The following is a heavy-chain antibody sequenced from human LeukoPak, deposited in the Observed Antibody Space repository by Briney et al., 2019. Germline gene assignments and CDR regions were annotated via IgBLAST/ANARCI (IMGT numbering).Heavy chain of an antibody. Sequence: SGPTLVTPTQTLTLTCAFSGFSLNSHLEGVGWIRQPPGKALEWLAIIYWDDDKRYISSLKTRLTVTKDHSKNQVVLTMTNVGPADTGTYYCAHTGGALKALDYWGQGTLVTVYS. CDR1: GFSLNSHLEG. V-gene: IGHV2-5*02. J-gene: IGHJ4*02. CDR3: AHTGGALKALDY. CDR2: IYWDDDK. D-gene: IGHD2-8*02.